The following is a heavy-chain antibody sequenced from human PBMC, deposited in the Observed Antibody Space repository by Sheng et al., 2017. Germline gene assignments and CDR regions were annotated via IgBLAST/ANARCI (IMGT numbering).Heavy chain of an antibody. D-gene: IGHD2-15*01. Sequence: QVQLVQSGAEVKKPGSSVKVSCKTSEAASTVMQSTGAAAPGQGLEWVGGHVPSFGTTNVAQKFQGQSHADHGRLTNAAFMEVTRLQYEDTAVYYCATDKTNLVASNFEPWGQGTLVTVSS. J-gene: IGHJ5*02. CDR3: ATDKTNLVASNFEP. CDR2: HVPSFGTT. V-gene: IGHV1-69*05. CDR1: EAASTVM.